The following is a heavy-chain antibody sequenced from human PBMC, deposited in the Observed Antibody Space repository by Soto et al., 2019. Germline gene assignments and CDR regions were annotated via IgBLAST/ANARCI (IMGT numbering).Heavy chain of an antibody. J-gene: IGHJ4*02. CDR3: AKEGQNNANSYFDY. CDR2: ISGSGGST. CDR1: GFSFSNYA. Sequence: GGSLRLSCAASGFSFSNYAMSWVRQAPGKGLEWVSGISGSGGSTYYADSVKGRFTISRDNSKNTLYLQMRSLRAEDTALYYYAKEGQNNANSYFDYWGQGTLVTVSS. V-gene: IGHV3-23*01. D-gene: IGHD2-2*01.